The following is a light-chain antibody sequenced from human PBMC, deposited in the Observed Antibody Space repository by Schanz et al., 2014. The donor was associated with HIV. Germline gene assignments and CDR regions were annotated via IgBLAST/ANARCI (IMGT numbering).Light chain of an antibody. CDR3: ATWVDSLNGWV. CDR1: SSNIGINT. Sequence: QSVLTQPPSASGTPGQRVTISCSGSSSNIGINTVNWYQHLPGTAPKLLIYAGNQRASGVPDRLSGSGSGTSASLVISGLQSQDEADYYCATWVDSLNGWVFGGGTKLPVL. V-gene: IGLV1-44*01. CDR2: AGN. J-gene: IGLJ3*02.